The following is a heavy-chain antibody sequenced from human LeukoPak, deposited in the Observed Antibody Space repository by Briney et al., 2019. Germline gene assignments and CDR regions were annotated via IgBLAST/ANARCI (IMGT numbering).Heavy chain of an antibody. CDR3: ARAPAGYCSGGSCATFGY. CDR1: GYTFTSYY. CDR2: INPSGGST. D-gene: IGHD2-15*01. J-gene: IGHJ4*02. Sequence: GASVKVSCKASGYTFTSYYMHWVRQAPGQGLEWMGIINPSGGSTSYAQKFQGRVTMTRDTSTSTVYMELSSLRSEDTAVYYCARAPAGYCSGGSCATFGYWGQGTLVTVSS. V-gene: IGHV1-46*01.